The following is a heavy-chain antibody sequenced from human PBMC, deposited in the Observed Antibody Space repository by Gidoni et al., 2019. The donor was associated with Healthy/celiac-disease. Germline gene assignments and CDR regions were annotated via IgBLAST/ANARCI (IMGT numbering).Heavy chain of an antibody. CDR2: IWYDGSNK. J-gene: IGHJ6*02. V-gene: IGHV3-33*03. D-gene: IGHD6-19*01. CDR1: GIPFRSYG. Sequence: QVQLVEAGGGVVQPGRSLRPSCAGSGIPFRSYGMHWVRQAPGKGLEWVSVIWYDGSNKYYADSVKGRFTISRDNSKNTLYLQMNSLRAEDTAVYYCARGSSGWDDYYYYGMDVWGQGTTVTVSS. CDR3: ARGSSGWDDYYYYGMDV.